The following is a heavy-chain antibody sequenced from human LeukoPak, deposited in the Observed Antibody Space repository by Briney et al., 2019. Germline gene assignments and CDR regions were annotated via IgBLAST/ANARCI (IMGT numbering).Heavy chain of an antibody. CDR2: ISGDSHYI. V-gene: IGHV3-21*06. CDR3: ARGPFSSTWSEFDC. CDR1: GFTFSDFI. D-gene: IGHD6-13*01. J-gene: IGHJ4*02. Sequence: PGGSLRLSCAASGFTFSDFILNWVRQAPGKGLEWVSCISGDSHYIYYADSVKGRSTVSRDNAQHSLYLHMNSLRVEDTAVYYCARGPFSSTWSEFDCWGQGTLVTVSS.